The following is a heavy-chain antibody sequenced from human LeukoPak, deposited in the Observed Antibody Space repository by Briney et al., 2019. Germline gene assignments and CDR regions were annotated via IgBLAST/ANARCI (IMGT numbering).Heavy chain of an antibody. Sequence: GGSLRLSCTASGFTFGDYAMSWFRQAPGKGLEWVGFIRSKAYGGTTEYAASVKGRFTISRDDSKSIAYLQMNSLKTEDTAVYYCTRGCSGGSCYGTDWWFDPWGQGTLVTVSS. CDR1: GFTFGDYA. CDR3: TRGCSGGSCYGTDWWFDP. CDR2: IRSKAYGGTT. J-gene: IGHJ5*02. D-gene: IGHD2-15*01. V-gene: IGHV3-49*03.